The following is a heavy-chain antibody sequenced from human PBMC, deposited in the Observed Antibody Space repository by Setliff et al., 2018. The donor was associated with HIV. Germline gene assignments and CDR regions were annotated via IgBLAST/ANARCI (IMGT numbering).Heavy chain of an antibody. CDR1: GESFTDYF. D-gene: IGHD1-26*01. CDR3: ARGREVKRDTYYDYFYMDV. Sequence: PSETLSLTCAVYGESFTDYFWTWIRQSQGKGLEWRGEINHSGSTNQNPSLKSRFIVSVDTSENQCSLRLNSVTAADTAVYYCARGREVKRDTYYDYFYMDVWSRGTAVTVS. CDR2: INHSGST. J-gene: IGHJ6*03. V-gene: IGHV4-34*01.